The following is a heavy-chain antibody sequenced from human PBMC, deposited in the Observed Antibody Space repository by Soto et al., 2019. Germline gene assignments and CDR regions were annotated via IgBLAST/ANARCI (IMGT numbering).Heavy chain of an antibody. CDR3: ARDGWDLAWLLRVYSYLEV. D-gene: IGHD3-3*01. J-gene: IGHJ6*03. CDR1: GFAFSSYW. V-gene: IGHV3-74*01. CDR2: INSDGTST. Sequence: EVQLVESGGGLVQPGGSLRLSCAVSGFAFSSYWMHWVRQTPGKGLVWVSRINSDGTSTAYADSVKGRFTISRDNAKDNLYLEMNSLRAEDTAVYYCARDGWDLAWLLRVYSYLEVWGKGTTVTVSS.